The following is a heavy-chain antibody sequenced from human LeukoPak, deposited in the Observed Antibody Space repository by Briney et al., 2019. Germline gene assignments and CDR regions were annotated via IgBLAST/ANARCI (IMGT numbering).Heavy chain of an antibody. CDR3: AKVGGAAADHFDY. J-gene: IGHJ4*02. CDR1: GFTFSSFD. Sequence: GGSLRLSCAASGFTFSSFDMHWVSQAPGKGLAWVAVISYDGSDKYYADSVKGRFTISRGNSWNTLYLQMNSLRAEDAAVYYCAKVGGAAADHFDYWGQGTLVTVSS. D-gene: IGHD6-13*01. V-gene: IGHV3-30*18. CDR2: ISYDGSDK.